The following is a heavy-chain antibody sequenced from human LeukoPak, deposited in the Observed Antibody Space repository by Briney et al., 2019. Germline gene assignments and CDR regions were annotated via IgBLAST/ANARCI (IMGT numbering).Heavy chain of an antibody. CDR2: IIPIFGTA. D-gene: IGHD3-22*01. CDR1: GGTFSSYA. J-gene: IGHJ4*02. CDR3: ARGYDSSGYSDY. V-gene: IGHV1-69*05. Sequence: SVKVSCKASGGTFSSYAISWVRQAPGQGLEWMGGIIPIFGTANYAQKFQGRVTITTDESTSTAYMELSSLRSEDTAVYYCARGYDSSGYSDYWGREPWSPSPQ.